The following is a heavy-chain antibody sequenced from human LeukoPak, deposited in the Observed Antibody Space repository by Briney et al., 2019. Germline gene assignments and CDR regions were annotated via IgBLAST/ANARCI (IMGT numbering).Heavy chain of an antibody. Sequence: ASVKVSCKASGGTFSSYAISWVRQAPGQGLEWMGGIIPIFGTANYAQKFQGRVTITADESTSTAYMELSSLRSEDTAVYYCARAQGLHYDFWGGYYPYYFDYWGQGTLVTVSS. CDR2: IIPIFGTA. D-gene: IGHD3-3*01. CDR3: ARAQGLHYDFWGGYYPYYFDY. J-gene: IGHJ4*02. CDR1: GGTFSSYA. V-gene: IGHV1-69*13.